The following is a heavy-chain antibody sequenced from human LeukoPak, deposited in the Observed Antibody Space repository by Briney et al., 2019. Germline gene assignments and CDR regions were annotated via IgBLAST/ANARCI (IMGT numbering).Heavy chain of an antibody. J-gene: IGHJ4*02. CDR3: ARGRPTIDY. Sequence: SETLSLTCNVSGGSISSSSYYCGWIRQPPGKGLEWVGSIYYSGSTYYNPSLKSRVTISVDTSKNQFSLKLSSVTAADTAVYYCARGRPTIDYWGQGTLVTVSS. CDR2: IYYSGST. CDR1: GGSISSSSYY. D-gene: IGHD1-26*01. V-gene: IGHV4-39*01.